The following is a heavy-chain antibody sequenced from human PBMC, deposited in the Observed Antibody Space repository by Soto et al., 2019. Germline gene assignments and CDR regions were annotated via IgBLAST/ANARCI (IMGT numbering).Heavy chain of an antibody. J-gene: IGHJ4*02. V-gene: IGHV4-30-2*01. D-gene: IGHD1-26*01. CDR2: IYDTGST. CDR3: ARTWELIKFDY. CDR1: GGSIRGSSYS. Sequence: QLQLQESGSGLVKPSQTLSLTCAVSGGSIRGSSYSWSWIRQPPGKGLEWIGYIYDTGSTYYNPSLKGRVTISVDTSKNQFSLNVNSVTAADTAVYYCARTWELIKFDYWGQGTRVTVSS.